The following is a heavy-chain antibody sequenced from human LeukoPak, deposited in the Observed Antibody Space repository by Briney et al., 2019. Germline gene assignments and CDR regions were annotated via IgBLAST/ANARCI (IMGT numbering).Heavy chain of an antibody. J-gene: IGHJ5*02. Sequence: SETLSLTCTVSGGFISSHYWSWIRQPPGKGLEWVGYIYYGGSTNYNPSLKSRVTISVDTSKNQFSLKLSSVTAADTAVYYCAREVEATILGVVLRENWFDPWGQGTLVTVSS. CDR2: IYYGGST. V-gene: IGHV4-59*11. CDR3: AREVEATILGVVLRENWFDP. D-gene: IGHD3-3*01. CDR1: GGFISSHY.